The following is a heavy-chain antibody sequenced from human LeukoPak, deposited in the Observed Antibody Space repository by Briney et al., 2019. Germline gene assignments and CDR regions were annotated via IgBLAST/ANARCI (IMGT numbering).Heavy chain of an antibody. CDR1: GGSISSSPYY. CDR3: ARHAPDGGLRYFDWLLSPAHFDY. J-gene: IGHJ4*02. D-gene: IGHD3-9*01. V-gene: IGHV4-39*01. Sequence: PSETLSLTCTVSGGSISSSPYYWGWIRQPPGKGLEWIGSIFYSGNTYYNPSLKSRVTLSVDTSKNQFSLRLSSVTAADTAVYYCARHAPDGGLRYFDWLLSPAHFDYWGQGTLVTVSS. CDR2: IFYSGNT.